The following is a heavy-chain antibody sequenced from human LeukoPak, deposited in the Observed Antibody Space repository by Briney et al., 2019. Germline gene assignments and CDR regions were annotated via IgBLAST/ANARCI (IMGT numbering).Heavy chain of an antibody. D-gene: IGHD2-21*02. CDR3: ARSTAYCGGDCYSPSAPSLNFDY. CDR2: IYYSGST. Sequence: SETLSLTCTVSGASISSYYWSWIRQPPGKGLEWIGYIYYSGSTNYNPSLKSRVTISVDTSKNQFSLKLSSVTATDTAVYYCARSTAYCGGDCYSPSAPSLNFDYWGQGTLVTVSS. V-gene: IGHV4-59*01. CDR1: GASISSYY. J-gene: IGHJ4*02.